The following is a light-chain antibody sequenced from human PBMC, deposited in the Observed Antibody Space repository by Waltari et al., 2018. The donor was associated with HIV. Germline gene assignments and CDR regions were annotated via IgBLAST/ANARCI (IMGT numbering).Light chain of an antibody. CDR3: QRYGRSRT. CDR1: QSVSSTS. Sequence: IVLTQSPGTLSLSPGEKATLSCRASQSVSSTSLAWYQQKPGQSPRLLIYSASTRVNGIPDRFSGSGSGTDFSLTISRLEPEDFAVYYCQRYGRSRTFGQGTKVEIK. J-gene: IGKJ1*01. CDR2: SAS. V-gene: IGKV3-20*01.